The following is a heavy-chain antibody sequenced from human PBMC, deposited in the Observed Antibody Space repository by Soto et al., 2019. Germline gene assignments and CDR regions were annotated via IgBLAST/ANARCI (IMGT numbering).Heavy chain of an antibody. CDR1: GGSISSYY. Sequence: SETLSLTCTVSGGSISSYYWSWIRQPPGKGLEWIGYIYYSGSTNYNPSLKSRVTISVDTSKNQFSLKMSSVTATDTAVYYCARLATRYYFDYWGQGTLVTVS. J-gene: IGHJ4*02. CDR2: IYYSGST. D-gene: IGHD1-1*01. V-gene: IGHV4-59*01. CDR3: ARLATRYYFDY.